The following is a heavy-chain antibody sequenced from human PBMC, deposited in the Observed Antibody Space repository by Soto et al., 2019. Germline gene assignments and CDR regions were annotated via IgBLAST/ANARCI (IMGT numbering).Heavy chain of an antibody. V-gene: IGHV3-15*01. D-gene: IGHD1-26*01. CDR3: ATDSRGLWAPSIDY. CDR2: IKSKTDGGTM. CDR1: GFTFSKAW. J-gene: IGHJ4*02. Sequence: EVQVVESGGGLVKPGGSLRLSCAASGFTFSKAWMNWVRQAPGKGLEWVGRIKSKTDGGTMYYAAPVRGRFTISRDDSKNTLYLQMNNLETEDTAVYYCATDSRGLWAPSIDYWGQGTLVTVSS.